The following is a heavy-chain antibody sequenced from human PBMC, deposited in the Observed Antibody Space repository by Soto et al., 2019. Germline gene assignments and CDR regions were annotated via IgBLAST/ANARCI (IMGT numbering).Heavy chain of an antibody. D-gene: IGHD2-2*01. CDR2: IYYSGST. J-gene: IGHJ6*04. Sequence: SETLSLTCTVSGGSISSSSYYWGWIRQPPGKGLEWIGSIYYSGSTYYNPSLKSRVTISVDTSKNQFSLKLSSVTAADTAVYYCARLVIRGYCSSTSCSADVWGKGTTVTVSS. CDR1: GGSISSSSYY. CDR3: ARLVIRGYCSSTSCSADV. V-gene: IGHV4-39*01.